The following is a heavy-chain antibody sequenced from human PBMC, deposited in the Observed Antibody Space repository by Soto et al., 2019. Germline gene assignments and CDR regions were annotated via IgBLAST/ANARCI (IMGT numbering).Heavy chain of an antibody. Sequence: QVQLQESGPGLVKPSETLSLTCTVSGGSISSYYWSWIRQPPGKGLEWIGYIYYSGSTNYNPSLKSRVTISVDTSKNQFSLKLSSVTAADTAVYYCAKLTAAGKKRWFDPWGQGTLVTVSS. CDR2: IYYSGST. V-gene: IGHV4-59*01. CDR3: AKLTAAGKKRWFDP. J-gene: IGHJ5*02. D-gene: IGHD6-13*01. CDR1: GGSISSYY.